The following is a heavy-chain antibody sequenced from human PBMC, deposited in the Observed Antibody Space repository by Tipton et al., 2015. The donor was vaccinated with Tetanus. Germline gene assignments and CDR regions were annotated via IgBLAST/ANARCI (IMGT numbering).Heavy chain of an antibody. J-gene: IGHJ4*02. Sequence: TLSLTCTVSGDSISSYYWDWIRQPPGKGLEWIGSIYYSGSSYYNPSLESRVTISLDTSKNQFSLKLTSVTAADTAVYYCARANYDFPKKGPFDSWGQGTLVIVSS. D-gene: IGHD3-3*01. CDR3: ARANYDFPKKGPFDS. CDR1: GDSISSYY. V-gene: IGHV4-39*07. CDR2: IYYSGSS.